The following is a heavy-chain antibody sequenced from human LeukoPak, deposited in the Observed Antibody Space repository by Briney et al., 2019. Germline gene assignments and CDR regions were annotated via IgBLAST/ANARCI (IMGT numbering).Heavy chain of an antibody. V-gene: IGHV3-48*03. J-gene: IGHJ4*02. CDR3: ARDPGVRWLVGFDY. CDR1: GFTFSSYK. Sequence: PGGSLRLSCAASGFTFSSYKMNWVRQAPGKGLEWVSYISTSDTTIYYADSVKGRFTISRDNAKNSLYLQMNSLRAEDTAVYYCARDPGVRWLVGFDYWGQGTLVTVSS. CDR2: ISTSDTTI. D-gene: IGHD6-19*01.